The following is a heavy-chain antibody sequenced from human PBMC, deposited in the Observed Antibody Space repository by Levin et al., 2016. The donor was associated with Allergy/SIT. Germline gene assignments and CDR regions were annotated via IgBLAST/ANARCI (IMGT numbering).Heavy chain of an antibody. Sequence: WIRQPPGKGLEWVSVITGSGSGGITYYADSVKGRFTISRDNSKNTLYLQMNSLTVEDTAVYYCAKDTWVSAVVPATPSYLDNWGHGTLVTVSS. CDR3: AKDTWVSAVVPATPSYLDN. CDR2: ITGSGSGGIT. D-gene: IGHD2-15*01. J-gene: IGHJ4*01. V-gene: IGHV3-23*01.